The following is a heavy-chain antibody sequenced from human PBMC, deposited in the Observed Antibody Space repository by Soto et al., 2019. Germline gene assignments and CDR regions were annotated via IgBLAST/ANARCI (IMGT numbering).Heavy chain of an antibody. CDR1: GFTFSSYG. V-gene: IGHV3-30*18. Sequence: QVQLVESGGGVVQPGRSLRLSCAASGFTFSSYGMHWVRQAPGKGLEWVAVISYDGSNKYYADSVKGRFTISRDNSKNPLYLQMNSLRAEDTAVYYCAKRDVLRYFDWLLGFDPWGQGTLVTVSS. J-gene: IGHJ5*02. CDR2: ISYDGSNK. D-gene: IGHD3-9*01. CDR3: AKRDVLRYFDWLLGFDP.